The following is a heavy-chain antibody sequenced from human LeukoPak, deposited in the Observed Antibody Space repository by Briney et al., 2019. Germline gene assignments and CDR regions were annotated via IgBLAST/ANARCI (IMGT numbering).Heavy chain of an antibody. CDR2: INHSGST. V-gene: IGHV4-34*01. CDR1: GGSLSGYY. J-gene: IGHJ4*02. Sequence: NPSETLSLTCAVYGGSLSGYYWSWIRQPPGKGLEWIGEINHSGSTNYNPSLKSRVTISVDTSKNQFSLKLSSVTAADTAVYYCAVGGYSYGPFDYWGQGTLVTVSS. D-gene: IGHD5-18*01. CDR3: AVGGYSYGPFDY.